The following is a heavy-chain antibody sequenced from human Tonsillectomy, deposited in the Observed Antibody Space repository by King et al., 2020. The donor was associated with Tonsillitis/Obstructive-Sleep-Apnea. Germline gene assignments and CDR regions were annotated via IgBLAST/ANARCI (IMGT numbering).Heavy chain of an antibody. CDR3: ARVYGSNYDWFDP. V-gene: IGHV3-53*01. Sequence: VQLVESGGGLIQPGGSLRLSCAASGFTVSSSYMSWVRQTPGKGLEWVSVIYSGGSTYYADSVKGRFTISRDNSKKTLYLQLNSLRAEDTALYYCARVYGSNYDWFDPWGQGTLVTVSS. CDR2: IYSGGST. J-gene: IGHJ5*02. D-gene: IGHD4-11*01. CDR1: GFTVSSSY.